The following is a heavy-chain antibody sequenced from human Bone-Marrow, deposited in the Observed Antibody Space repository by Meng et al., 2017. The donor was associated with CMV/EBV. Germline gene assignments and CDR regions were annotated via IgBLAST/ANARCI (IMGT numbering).Heavy chain of an antibody. CDR1: GFSFSSSR. V-gene: IGHV3-7*01. CDR2: IKGDGGKT. D-gene: IGHD4-23*01. Sequence: GESLKISCAASGFSFSSSRMNWVRQAPGKGLEWVAGIKGDGGKTHYVDSVKGRFTISRDNSKNTLYLQMNSLRAEDTAVYYCARAGGNATVDGIEVWGRGTTVTVSS. CDR3: ARAGGNATVDGIEV. J-gene: IGHJ6*02.